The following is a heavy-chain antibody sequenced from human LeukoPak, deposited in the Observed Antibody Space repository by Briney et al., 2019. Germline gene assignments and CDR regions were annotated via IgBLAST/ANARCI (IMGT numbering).Heavy chain of an antibody. Sequence: SVKVSCKASGGTFSSYAISWVRQAPGQGLEWMGGIIPIFGTANYAQKFQGRVTITADESTSTAYMELSSLRSEDTAVYYCARDQYCGGDCTGRYFDYWGQGTLVTVSS. D-gene: IGHD2-21*02. CDR1: GGTFSSYA. CDR3: ARDQYCGGDCTGRYFDY. V-gene: IGHV1-69*01. CDR2: IIPIFGTA. J-gene: IGHJ4*02.